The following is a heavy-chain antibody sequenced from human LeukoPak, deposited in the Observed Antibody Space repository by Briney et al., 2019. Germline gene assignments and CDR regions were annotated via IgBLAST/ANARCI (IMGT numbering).Heavy chain of an antibody. J-gene: IGHJ4*02. CDR3: ARSPHILTGENFDY. V-gene: IGHV1-2*02. CDR2: INPNHGDT. Sequence: ASVKVSCKASGYTFTGYYLHWVRQAPGQGLEWMGWINPNHGDTNYAQKFQDRVSMTRDTSISTAYMHLSRLRSADTAVYYCARSPHILTGENFDYWGQGTLLTVSS. D-gene: IGHD3-9*01. CDR1: GYTFTGYY.